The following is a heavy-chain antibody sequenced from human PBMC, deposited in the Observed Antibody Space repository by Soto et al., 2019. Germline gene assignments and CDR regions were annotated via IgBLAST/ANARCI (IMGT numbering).Heavy chain of an antibody. CDR2: LYYSGST. CDR3: ARDKPPTMGYDFWSGLGAFDI. J-gene: IGHJ3*02. CDR1: GGSISSGGYY. D-gene: IGHD3-3*01. V-gene: IGHV4-31*03. Sequence: QVQLQESGPGLVKPSQTLSLTCTVSGGSISSGGYYWSWIRQHPGKGLEWIGYLYYSGSTYYNPSLKSRVTISVDTSKNQFSLKLSSVTAADTAVYYCARDKPPTMGYDFWSGLGAFDIWGQGTMVTVSS.